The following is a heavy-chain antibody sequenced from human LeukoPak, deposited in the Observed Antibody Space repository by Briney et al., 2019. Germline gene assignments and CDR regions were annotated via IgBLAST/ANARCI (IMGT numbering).Heavy chain of an antibody. V-gene: IGHV3-7*01. CDR1: GFTFSIYW. CDR3: ARGSPYFYGTDLDY. CDR2: IKQDGSEK. Sequence: GGSLRLSCAASGFTFSIYWMTWVRQAPGKGLEWVANIKQDGSEKYYVDPVKSRFTISRDNAKNSLYLQMNSLRAEDTAVYYCARGSPYFYGTDLDYWGQGTLVTVSS. D-gene: IGHD3-10*01. J-gene: IGHJ4*02.